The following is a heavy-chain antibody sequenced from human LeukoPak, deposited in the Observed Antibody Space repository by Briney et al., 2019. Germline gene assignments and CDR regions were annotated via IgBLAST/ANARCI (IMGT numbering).Heavy chain of an antibody. Sequence: KASETLSLTCTVSGGSISSYYWSWIRQPPGKGLEWIGYIYYSGSTNYNPSLKSRVTISVDTSKNQFSLKLSSVTAADTAVYYRARSRPMVRGPKYYFDYWGQGTLVTVSS. CDR2: IYYSGST. J-gene: IGHJ4*02. CDR3: ARSRPMVRGPKYYFDY. CDR1: GGSISSYY. V-gene: IGHV4-59*01. D-gene: IGHD3-10*01.